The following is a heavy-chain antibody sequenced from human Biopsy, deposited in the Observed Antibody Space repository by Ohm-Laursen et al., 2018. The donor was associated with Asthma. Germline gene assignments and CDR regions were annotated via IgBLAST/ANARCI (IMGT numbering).Heavy chain of an antibody. CDR2: ISYDGSSI. CDR3: AKVRSDWVITESFDY. CDR1: GFSFSKYG. Sequence: SLRLSCAASGFSFSKYGIHWVRQAPGKGLEWVAVISYDGSSIYYADSVKGRFTISRDNAKNSVFLHMDSLRPEDTAFYYCAKVRSDWVITESFDYWGQGVLVTVSS. J-gene: IGHJ4*02. D-gene: IGHD3-22*01. V-gene: IGHV3-30*19.